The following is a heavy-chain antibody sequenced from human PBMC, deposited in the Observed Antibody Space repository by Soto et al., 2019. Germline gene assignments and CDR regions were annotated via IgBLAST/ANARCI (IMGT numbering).Heavy chain of an antibody. J-gene: IGHJ6*03. Sequence: PSETLSLTCTVSGGSISSSSYYWGWIRQPPGKGLEWIGSIYYSGSTYYNPSLKSRVTISVDTSKNQFSLKLSSVTAADTAVYYCARQELNYYYYYMDVWGKGTTVTVSS. CDR2: IYYSGST. D-gene: IGHD1-7*01. CDR3: ARQELNYYYYYMDV. CDR1: GGSISSSSYY. V-gene: IGHV4-39*01.